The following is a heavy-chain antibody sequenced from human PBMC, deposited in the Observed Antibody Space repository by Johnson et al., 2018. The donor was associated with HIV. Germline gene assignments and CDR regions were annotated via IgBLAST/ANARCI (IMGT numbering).Heavy chain of an antibody. D-gene: IGHD1-1*01. CDR1: GFTFSSYG. J-gene: IGHJ3*02. V-gene: IGHV3-33*01. Sequence: QVQLVESGGGVVQPGRSLRLSCAASGFTFSSYGMHWVRQAPGKGLEWVAVIWYDGSNKYYADSVKGRFTISRDNSKNTLYLQMNSLRAEDTAVYYCARDSLETSDGAFDIWGQGTMVTVSS. CDR3: ARDSLETSDGAFDI. CDR2: IWYDGSNK.